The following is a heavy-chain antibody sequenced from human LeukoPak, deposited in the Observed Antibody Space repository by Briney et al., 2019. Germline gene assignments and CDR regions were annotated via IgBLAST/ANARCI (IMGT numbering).Heavy chain of an antibody. CDR3: AREQIYGDYEDAFDI. CDR2: IYTSGST. V-gene: IGHV4-4*07. Sequence: PSETLSLTCTVSGGSISSYYWSWIRQPAGKGLEWIGRIYTSGSTNYNPSLKSRVTMSVDTSKNQFSLKLSSVTAADTAVYYCAREQIYGDYEDAFDIWGQGTMVTVSS. J-gene: IGHJ3*02. CDR1: GGSISSYY. D-gene: IGHD4-17*01.